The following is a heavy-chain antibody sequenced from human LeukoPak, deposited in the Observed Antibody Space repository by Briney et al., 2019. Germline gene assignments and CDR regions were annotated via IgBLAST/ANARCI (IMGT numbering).Heavy chain of an antibody. CDR3: ARVREAVAGTLYRFDY. CDR2: ISSSGSTI. D-gene: IGHD6-19*01. J-gene: IGHJ4*02. Sequence: LSLTCAVYGGSFSGYYWSWIRQAPGEGLEWVSYISSSGSTIYYADSVKGRFTISRDNAKNSLYLQMNSLRAEDTAVCYCARVREAVAGTLYRFDYWGQGTLVTVSS. V-gene: IGHV3-11*01. CDR1: GGSFSGYY.